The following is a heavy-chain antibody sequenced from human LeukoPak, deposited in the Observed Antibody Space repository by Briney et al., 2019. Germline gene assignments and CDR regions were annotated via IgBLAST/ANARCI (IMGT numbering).Heavy chain of an antibody. CDR3: AKDWGQVPASISGH. J-gene: IGHJ1*01. CDR2: ISSSSSYI. Sequence: GGSLRLSCAASGFTFSSYSMNWDRQAPGKGLEWVSSISSSSSYIYYADSVKGRFTISRDNAKNSLYLQMNSLRAEDTAVYYCAKDWGQVPASISGHWGQGTLVTVSS. V-gene: IGHV3-21*01. CDR1: GFTFSSYS. D-gene: IGHD2-2*01.